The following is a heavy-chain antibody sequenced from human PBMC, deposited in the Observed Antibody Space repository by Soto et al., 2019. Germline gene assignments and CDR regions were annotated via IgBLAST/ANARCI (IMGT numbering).Heavy chain of an antibody. CDR1: GFTFSDYY. CDR2: ISSGGSSI. D-gene: IGHD3-10*01. V-gene: IGHV3-11*01. J-gene: IGHJ4*02. CDR3: ASLAIGTIILGAPDF. Sequence: QVHLVESGGGLVKPGGSLRLSCAASGFTFSDYYMTWIRQAPGKGLEWVSYISSGGSSIYYADSVKGRFTISRDNAKNSLYLQMNSLRAEGTAMYYCASLAIGTIILGAPDFWGQGTLVTVSS.